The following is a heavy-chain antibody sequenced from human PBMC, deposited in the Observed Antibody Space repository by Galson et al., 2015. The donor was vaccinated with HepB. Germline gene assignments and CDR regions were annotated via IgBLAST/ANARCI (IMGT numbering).Heavy chain of an antibody. J-gene: IGHJ5*02. Sequence: QSGAEVKKPGASVKVSCKASGYTFTSYGISWVRQAPGQGLEWMGWISAYNGNTNYAQKLQGRVTMTTDTSTSTAYMELRSLRSDDTAVYYCARDRGYIVVVPAATLEGDLAWFDPWGQGTLVTVSS. CDR2: ISAYNGNT. D-gene: IGHD2-2*01. CDR3: ARDRGYIVVVPAATLEGDLAWFDP. CDR1: GYTFTSYG. V-gene: IGHV1-18*01.